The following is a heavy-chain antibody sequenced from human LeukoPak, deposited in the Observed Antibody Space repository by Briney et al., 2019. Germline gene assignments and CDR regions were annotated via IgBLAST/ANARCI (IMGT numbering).Heavy chain of an antibody. CDR1: GFIFSDYY. D-gene: IGHD1-26*01. CDR3: AFGSETHYNALDI. V-gene: IGHV3-7*01. J-gene: IGHJ3*02. Sequence: GGSLRLSCAASGFIFSDYYMSWVRQAPGKGLEWVANIKQDGSEKYYVDSVKGRFTISRDNAKNSLYLQMNSLRAEDTSVYYCAFGSETHYNALDIWGQGTMVTVS. CDR2: IKQDGSEK.